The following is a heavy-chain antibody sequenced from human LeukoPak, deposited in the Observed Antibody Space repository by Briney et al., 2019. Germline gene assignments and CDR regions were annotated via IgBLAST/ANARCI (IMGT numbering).Heavy chain of an antibody. V-gene: IGHV4-30-4*08. Sequence: SETLSLTCTVSGGSISSSSYYWSWIRQPPGKGLEWIGYIYYSGSTYYNPSLKSRVTISVDTSKNQFSLKLSSVTAADTAVYYCARAWGNYYYFDYWGQGTLVTVSS. CDR1: GGSISSSSYY. D-gene: IGHD4-11*01. CDR2: IYYSGST. J-gene: IGHJ4*02. CDR3: ARAWGNYYYFDY.